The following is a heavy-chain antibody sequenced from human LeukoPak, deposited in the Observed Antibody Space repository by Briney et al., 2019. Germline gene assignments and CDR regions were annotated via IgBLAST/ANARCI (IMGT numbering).Heavy chain of an antibody. CDR2: INTNTGNP. D-gene: IGHD5-12*01. J-gene: IGHJ4*02. CDR1: GYTFTSYA. V-gene: IGHV7-4-1*02. CDR3: ARDWGMATTSSEEDFDY. Sequence: ASVKVSCKASGYTFTSYAMNWVRQAPGQGLEWMGWINTNTGNPTYAQGFTGRFVFSLDTSVSTAYLQISSLKAEDTAVYYCARDWGMATTSSEEDFDYWGQGTLVTVSS.